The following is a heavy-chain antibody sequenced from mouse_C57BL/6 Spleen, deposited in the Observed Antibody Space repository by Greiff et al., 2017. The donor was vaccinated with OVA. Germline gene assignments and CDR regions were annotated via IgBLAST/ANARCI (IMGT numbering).Heavy chain of an antibody. CDR1: GFTFSDYG. V-gene: IGHV5-17*01. D-gene: IGHD4-1*01. CDR2: ISSGSSTL. Sequence: DVMLVESGGGLVKPGGSLKLSCAASGFTFSDYGMHWVRQAPETGLEWVAYISSGSSTLYYADTVKGRFTISRDNAKNTLFLQMTSLRSEDTAMYYCAKKNWAAMDYWGQGTSGTVSS. J-gene: IGHJ4*01. CDR3: AKKNWAAMDY.